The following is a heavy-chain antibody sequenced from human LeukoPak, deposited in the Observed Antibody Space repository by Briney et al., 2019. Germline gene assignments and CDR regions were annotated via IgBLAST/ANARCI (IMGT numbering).Heavy chain of an antibody. D-gene: IGHD1-1*01. CDR2: ISWDGGST. CDR3: AKDPQRYNWNDLPDY. Sequence: GGSLRLSCAASGFTFDDYTMHGVRQAPGKVLEWVSLISWDGGSTYYADSGTGRFTISRDNSKNSLYLQMNSLRTEDTALYYCAKDPQRYNWNDLPDYWGQGTLVTVSS. CDR1: GFTFDDYT. V-gene: IGHV3-43*01. J-gene: IGHJ4*02.